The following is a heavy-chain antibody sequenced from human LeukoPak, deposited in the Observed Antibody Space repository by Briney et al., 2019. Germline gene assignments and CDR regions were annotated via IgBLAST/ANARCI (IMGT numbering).Heavy chain of an antibody. D-gene: IGHD3-10*01. CDR2: IYYSGST. CDR1: GGSISSYY. J-gene: IGHJ6*02. V-gene: IGHV4-59*08. Sequence: PSETLSLTCTVSGGSISSYYWSWIRQPPGKGLEWIGYIYYSGSTNYNPSLKSRVTISVDTSKNQFSLKLSSVTAADTAVYYCARGPYGSDYYYYYGMDVWGQGTTVTVSS. CDR3: ARGPYGSDYYYYYGMDV.